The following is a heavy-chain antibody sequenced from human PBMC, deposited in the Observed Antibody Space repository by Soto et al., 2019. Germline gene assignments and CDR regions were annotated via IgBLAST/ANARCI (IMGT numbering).Heavy chain of an antibody. D-gene: IGHD3-10*01. CDR2: IRSKANSYAT. V-gene: IGHV3-73*01. Sequence: PGGSLRLSCAASGFTFSGSAMHWVRQASGKGLEWVGRIRSKANSYATAYAASVKGRFTISRDNAKNTLYLQMTSLRAEDTAVYYCAKQAGSGSYYNVGSGGHLDHWGQGTLVTVSS. CDR3: AKQAGSGSYYNVGSGGHLDH. CDR1: GFTFSGSA. J-gene: IGHJ4*02.